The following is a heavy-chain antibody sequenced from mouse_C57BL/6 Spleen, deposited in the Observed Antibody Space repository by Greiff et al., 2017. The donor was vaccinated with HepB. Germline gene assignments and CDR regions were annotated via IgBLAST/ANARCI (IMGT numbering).Heavy chain of an antibody. CDR1: GYTFTSYW. V-gene: IGHV1-69*01. CDR2: IDPSDSNT. D-gene: IGHD1-1*01. J-gene: IGHJ2*01. CDR3: ARWNYGSSYYFDY. Sequence: QVQLQQPGAELVMPGASVKLSCKASGYTFTSYWMHWVKQRPGQGLEWIGEIDPSDSNTNYNQKFKGKSTLTVDKSSSTAYMQLSSLTSEDSAVYDCARWNYGSSYYFDYWGQGTTLTVSS.